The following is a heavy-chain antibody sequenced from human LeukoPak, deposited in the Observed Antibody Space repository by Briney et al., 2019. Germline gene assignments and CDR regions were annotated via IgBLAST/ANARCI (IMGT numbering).Heavy chain of an antibody. CDR1: GGSISSYY. Sequence: SETLSLTWTVSGGSISSYYWSWIRQPQGKGLEWMGYIYYSGSTNYNPSLKSRVTISVDTSKNQFSLKLSSVTAADTAVYYCARAPPGYCSSTSCFPFDYWGQGTLVTVSS. CDR3: ARAPPGYCSSTSCFPFDY. CDR2: IYYSGST. D-gene: IGHD2-2*03. V-gene: IGHV4-59*01. J-gene: IGHJ4*02.